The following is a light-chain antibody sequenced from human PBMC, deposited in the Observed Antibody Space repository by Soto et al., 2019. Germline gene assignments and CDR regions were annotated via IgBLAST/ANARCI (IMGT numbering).Light chain of an antibody. CDR3: QQYNNWPIT. CDR1: QNIISN. CDR2: GAS. Sequence: EMVLTQSPGTLSLSLGERATLSCRANQNIISNLAWYQQKPGQAPRLLIYGASTRATGVPARFSGSGSGTEFTLTISSLQSEDFEVYYCQQYNNWPITFGQGTRLEIK. V-gene: IGKV3-15*01. J-gene: IGKJ5*01.